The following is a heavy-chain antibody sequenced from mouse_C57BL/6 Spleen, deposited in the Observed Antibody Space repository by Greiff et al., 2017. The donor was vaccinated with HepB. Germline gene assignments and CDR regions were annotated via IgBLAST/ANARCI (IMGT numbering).Heavy chain of an antibody. CDR2: ISSGGSYT. J-gene: IGHJ1*03. Sequence: EVKVVESGGDLVKPGGSLKLSCAASGFTFSSYGMSWVRQTPDKRLEWVATISSGGSYTYYPDRLKGRFTISRDNAKNTLYLQRSSLKSEDTAMYYCARHVRGTENWYFDVWGTGTTVTVSS. CDR3: ARHVRGTENWYFDV. CDR1: GFTFSSYG. D-gene: IGHD4-1*01. V-gene: IGHV5-6*01.